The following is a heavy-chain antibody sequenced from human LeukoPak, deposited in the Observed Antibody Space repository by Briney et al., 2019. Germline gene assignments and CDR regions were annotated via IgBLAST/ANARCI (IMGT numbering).Heavy chain of an antibody. CDR3: ARGFHGSGSYYIGEIDY. D-gene: IGHD3-10*01. Sequence: PGGSLRLSCAASGFTFSSYNMNWVRQAPGKGLEWVSYISSSSSTIYYADSVKGRFTFSRDNAKNSLYLQMNSLRAEDTAVYYCARGFHGSGSYYIGEIDYWGQGTLVTVSS. J-gene: IGHJ4*02. V-gene: IGHV3-48*01. CDR1: GFTFSSYN. CDR2: ISSSSSTI.